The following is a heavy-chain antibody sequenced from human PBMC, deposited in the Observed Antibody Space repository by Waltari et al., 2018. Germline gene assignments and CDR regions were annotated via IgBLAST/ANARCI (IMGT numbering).Heavy chain of an antibody. Sequence: QVQLVQSGAEVKKPGASVKVSCKASGYTFTSYDLNWVRQATGQGLEWMGWMNPNSGNTGYAQKFQGRVTMTRNTSISTAYMELSSLRSEDTAVYYCARLRNGGDGYNFPYYYYGMDVWGQGTTVTVSS. V-gene: IGHV1-8*01. CDR2: MNPNSGNT. D-gene: IGHD2-21*01. J-gene: IGHJ6*02. CDR1: GYTFTSYD. CDR3: ARLRNGGDGYNFPYYYYGMDV.